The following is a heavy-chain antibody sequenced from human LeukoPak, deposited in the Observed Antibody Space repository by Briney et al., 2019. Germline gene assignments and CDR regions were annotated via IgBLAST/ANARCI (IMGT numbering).Heavy chain of an antibody. CDR1: GYTFSAYG. Sequence: EASVKVSCKASGYTFSAYGISWVRQAPGQGRECMGWISVYNGNTNYAQKVQGRVALTTDTFTSTAYMELRSLRSDDTAVYFCARDSHIAEVAYYFDYWGQGTLVTVSS. CDR2: ISVYNGNT. V-gene: IGHV1-18*01. J-gene: IGHJ4*02. D-gene: IGHD6-13*01. CDR3: ARDSHIAEVAYYFDY.